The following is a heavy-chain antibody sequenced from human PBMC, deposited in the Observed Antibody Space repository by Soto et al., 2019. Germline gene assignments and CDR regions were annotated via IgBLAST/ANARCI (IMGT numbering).Heavy chain of an antibody. CDR1: GFTFSSYW. V-gene: IGHV3-7*03. CDR2: IKQDGSEK. Sequence: AGGSLRLSCAASGFTFSSYWMSWVRQAPGKGLEWVANIKQDGSEKYYVDSVKGRFTISRDNAKNSLYLQMNSLRAEDTAVYYCARDGSYYYDSSGYYHGGNGAFDIWGQGTMVTVSS. D-gene: IGHD3-22*01. CDR3: ARDGSYYYDSSGYYHGGNGAFDI. J-gene: IGHJ3*02.